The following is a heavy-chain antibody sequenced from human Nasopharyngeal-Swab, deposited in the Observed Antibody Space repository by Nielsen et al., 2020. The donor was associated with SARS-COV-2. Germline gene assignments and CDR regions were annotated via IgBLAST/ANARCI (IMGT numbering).Heavy chain of an antibody. CDR2: INPSGGST. CDR3: ARDPEAVAPFYGMDV. V-gene: IGHV1-46*01. Sequence: ASVQVSCKASGYTFTSYYMHWVRQATGQGLEWMGIINPSGGSTSYAQKFQGRVTMTRDTSTSTVYMELSSLRSEDTAVYYCARDPEAVAPFYGMDVWGQGTTVTASS. D-gene: IGHD6-19*01. J-gene: IGHJ6*02. CDR1: GYTFTSYY.